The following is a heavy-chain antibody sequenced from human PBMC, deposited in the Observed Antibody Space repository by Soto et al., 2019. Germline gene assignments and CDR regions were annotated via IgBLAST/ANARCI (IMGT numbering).Heavy chain of an antibody. J-gene: IGHJ4*02. V-gene: IGHV3-72*01. Sequence: GGSLRRSCAPSRFTFSDSYMDWVRQAPGKGLEWVGRIRDKASSYTTEYAASVKGRFTISRDDSKNSLSLQMNSLKSEDTAVYYCVKGHRALDNGEQGTLVAASS. CDR3: VKGHRALDN. CDR2: IRDKASSYTT. CDR1: RFTFSDSY.